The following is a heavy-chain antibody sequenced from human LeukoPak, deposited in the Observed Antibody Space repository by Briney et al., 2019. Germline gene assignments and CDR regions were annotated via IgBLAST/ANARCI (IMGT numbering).Heavy chain of an antibody. Sequence: GGSLRLSCAASGFTFSSYSMNWVRQAPGKGLEWVSSISSSSSYIYYADSVKGRFTISRDNAKNSLYLQMNSLRAEDTAVYYCARAGQYYGSGSSTRGFDYWGQGTLVTVSS. CDR1: GFTFSSYS. CDR2: ISSSSSYI. J-gene: IGHJ4*02. CDR3: ARAGQYYGSGSSTRGFDY. D-gene: IGHD3-10*01. V-gene: IGHV3-21*01.